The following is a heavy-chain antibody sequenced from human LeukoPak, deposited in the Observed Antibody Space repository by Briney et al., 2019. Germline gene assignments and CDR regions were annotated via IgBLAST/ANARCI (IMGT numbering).Heavy chain of an antibody. CDR2: IYADGST. CDR3: AKRSVPGRPGY. J-gene: IGHJ4*02. Sequence: GGSLRLSCAASGFIVSDNDIKWVRQAPGKGLEWVSLIYADGSTHYTDYVKGRFSISRDNSQNTVYLQMNSLRGEDTAVYFCAKRSVPGRPGYWGQGTLVTVSS. V-gene: IGHV3-66*04. D-gene: IGHD3-3*01. CDR1: GFIVSDND.